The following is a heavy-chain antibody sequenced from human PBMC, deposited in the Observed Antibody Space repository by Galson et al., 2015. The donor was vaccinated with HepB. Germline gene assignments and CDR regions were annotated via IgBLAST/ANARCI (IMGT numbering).Heavy chain of an antibody. CDR1: GFTFSDYY. Sequence: SLRLSCAASGFTFSDYYMSWIRQAPGKGLEWVSYISSSSSYTNYADSVKGRFTISRDNAKNSLYLQMNSLRAEDTAVYYCARVLFYGDYGGEFDYWGQGTLVTVSS. CDR2: ISSSSSYT. J-gene: IGHJ4*02. V-gene: IGHV3-11*06. D-gene: IGHD4-17*01. CDR3: ARVLFYGDYGGEFDY.